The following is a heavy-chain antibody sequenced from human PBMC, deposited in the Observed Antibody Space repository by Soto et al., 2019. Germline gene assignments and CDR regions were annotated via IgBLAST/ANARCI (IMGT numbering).Heavy chain of an antibody. CDR3: ARDSRGSWGALIGSADY. D-gene: IGHD2-15*01. V-gene: IGHV3-21*01. CDR1: GFTFSSYS. CDR2: ISSSSSYI. Sequence: GGSLRLSCAASGFTFSSYSMNWVRQAPGKGLEWVSSISSSSSYIYYADSVKGRFTISRDNAKNSLYLQMNSLRAEDTAVYYCARDSRGSWGALIGSADYWGQGTLVTVSS. J-gene: IGHJ4*02.